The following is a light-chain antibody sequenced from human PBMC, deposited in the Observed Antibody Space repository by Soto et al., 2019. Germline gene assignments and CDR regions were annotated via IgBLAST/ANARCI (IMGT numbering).Light chain of an antibody. Sequence: QSVLTQPASVSGSPGQSITISCTGTSSDVGDYNYVSWYQQHPGKAPKLMIYEVSNRPSGVSNRFSGSKSGNTASLTISGLQAEDEGDYYCSSYTRSSTLIFGTWPNVTVL. CDR1: SSDVGDYNY. J-gene: IGLJ1*01. V-gene: IGLV2-14*01. CDR3: SSYTRSSTLI. CDR2: EVS.